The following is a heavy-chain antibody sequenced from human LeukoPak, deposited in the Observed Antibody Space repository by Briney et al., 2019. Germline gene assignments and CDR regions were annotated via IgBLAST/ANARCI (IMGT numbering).Heavy chain of an antibody. D-gene: IGHD3-9*01. Sequence: GGSLRLSCAASRFTFSTYTMNWVRQAPGQGLEWVSSISGSSSNIYYADSVRGRFTISRDNARNSLYLQMNSLRAEDTAVYHCARVSIRDAFDIWGQGTLVTVSS. CDR2: ISGSSSNI. CDR1: RFTFSTYT. J-gene: IGHJ3*02. V-gene: IGHV3-21*01. CDR3: ARVSIRDAFDI.